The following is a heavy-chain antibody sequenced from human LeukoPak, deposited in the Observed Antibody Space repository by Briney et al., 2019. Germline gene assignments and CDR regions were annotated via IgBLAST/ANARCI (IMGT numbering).Heavy chain of an antibody. D-gene: IGHD6-13*01. CDR3: ARGNAAAGVVLWGSFDY. Sequence: SETLSLTCTVSGASISSSISYWGWIRQPPGKGLEWIGNIDYSGSTYYNPSLKNRVTISVDKSKNQFSLKLSSVTAADTAVYYCARGNAAAGVVLWGSFDYWGQGTLVTVSS. V-gene: IGHV4-39*07. CDR1: GASISSSISY. J-gene: IGHJ4*02. CDR2: IDYSGST.